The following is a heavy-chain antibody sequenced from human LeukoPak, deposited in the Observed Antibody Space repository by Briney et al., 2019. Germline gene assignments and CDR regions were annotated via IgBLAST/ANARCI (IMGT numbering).Heavy chain of an antibody. CDR2: IYYSGST. V-gene: IGHV4-39*01. Sequence: SETLSLTCTVSAGSISSSSYYWGWIRQPPGKGLEWIGSIYYSGSTYYNPSLKSRVTISVDTSKNQFSLKLSSVTAADTAVYYCARTVRALVYDPRLYDYWGQGTLVTVSS. J-gene: IGHJ4*02. D-gene: IGHD6-13*01. CDR1: AGSISSSSYY. CDR3: ARTVRALVYDPRLYDY.